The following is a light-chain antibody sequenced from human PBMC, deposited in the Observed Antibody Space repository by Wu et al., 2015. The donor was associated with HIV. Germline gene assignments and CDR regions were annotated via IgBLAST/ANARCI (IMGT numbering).Light chain of an antibody. Sequence: EIILTQSPATLSSSPGERVTLSCRASQSLGTYLAWYQQKPGQAPRLLIYGASSRATGIPDRFTASGSGTDFILTISSLEPEDFAVYYCQQRTNWLLTLGGGTRVEIK. CDR2: GAS. J-gene: IGKJ4*01. CDR3: QQRTNWLLT. V-gene: IGKV3-11*01. CDR1: QSLGTY.